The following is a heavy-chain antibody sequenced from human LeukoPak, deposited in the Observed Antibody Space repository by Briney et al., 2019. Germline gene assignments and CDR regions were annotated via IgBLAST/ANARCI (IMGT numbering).Heavy chain of an antibody. D-gene: IGHD6-19*01. CDR2: INHSGST. J-gene: IGHJ4*02. V-gene: IGHV4-34*01. CDR1: GGSFSGYY. Sequence: KTSETLSLTCAVYGGSFSGYYWSWIRQPPGKGLEWIGEINHSGSTNYNPSLKSRVTISVDTSKNQFSLKLSSVTAADTAVYYCARGRVKSSGWYVYWGQGTLVTVSS. CDR3: ARGRVKSSGWYVY.